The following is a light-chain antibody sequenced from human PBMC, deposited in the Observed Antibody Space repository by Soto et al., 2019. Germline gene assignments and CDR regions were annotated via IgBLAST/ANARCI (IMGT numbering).Light chain of an antibody. CDR3: AAWDDSLSGLAV. Sequence: QSVLTQPPSASGTPGQRVTISCSGSSSNIGSNYVYWYQQLPGTAPKLLIYRNNQRPSGVPDRFSGSKSGTSASLAISWLRSEDEADYYCAAWDDSLSGLAVFGGGTQLTVL. V-gene: IGLV1-47*01. CDR1: SSNIGSNY. J-gene: IGLJ7*01. CDR2: RNN.